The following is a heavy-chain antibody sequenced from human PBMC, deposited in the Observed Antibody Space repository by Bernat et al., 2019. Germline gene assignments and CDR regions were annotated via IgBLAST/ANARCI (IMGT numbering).Heavy chain of an antibody. CDR1: GYTFTSYA. Sequence: QVQLVQSGAEVKKPGASVKVSCKASGYTFTSYAMHWVRKAPGQRFEWMGWINAGNGNTKYSQKFQGRVTSTRDTSASTAYMELGSLRSEDTAVYYCARGGDCSGGSCSLKFWGQGTLVTVSS. J-gene: IGHJ4*02. CDR3: ARGGDCSGGSCSLKF. V-gene: IGHV1-3*01. D-gene: IGHD2-15*01. CDR2: INAGNGNT.